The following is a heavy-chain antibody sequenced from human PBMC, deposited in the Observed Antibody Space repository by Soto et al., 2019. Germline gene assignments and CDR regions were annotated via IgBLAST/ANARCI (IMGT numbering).Heavy chain of an antibody. CDR1: VFTFSSYW. CDR3: ATGLFSWHYGMDV. J-gene: IGHJ6*02. D-gene: IGHD2-15*01. CDR2: INSDGSST. V-gene: IGHV3-74*01. Sequence: GSLRLSCAASVFTFSSYWMHWVRQAPGKGLVWVSRINSDGSSTSYADSVKGRFTISRDNAKNTLYLQMNSLRAEDTAVYYCATGLFSWHYGMDVWGQGTTVTVS.